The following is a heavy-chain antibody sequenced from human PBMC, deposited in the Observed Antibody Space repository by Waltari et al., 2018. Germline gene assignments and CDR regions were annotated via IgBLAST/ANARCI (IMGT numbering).Heavy chain of an antibody. D-gene: IGHD2-15*01. CDR1: GFNFDVHG. V-gene: IGHV3-20*04. J-gene: IGHJ4*02. CDR2: INWNGGST. Sequence: EVQLVESGGGVRRPGGSLRLSCAASGFNFDVHGMRWVRQAPGKWVEWFSSINWNGGSTCYADSVRVRFTIARDNAKNSLYLQMNSLRADDTALYYCAREKLMGEYIDYWGQGTLVTVSS. CDR3: AREKLMGEYIDY.